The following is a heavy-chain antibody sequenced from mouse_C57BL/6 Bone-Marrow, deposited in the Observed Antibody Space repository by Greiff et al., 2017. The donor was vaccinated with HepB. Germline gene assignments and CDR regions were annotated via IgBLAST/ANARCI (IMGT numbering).Heavy chain of an antibody. CDR1: GYSITSGYY. CDR3: ARKTGAYYFDY. V-gene: IGHV3-6*01. CDR2: ISYDGSN. D-gene: IGHD4-1*01. Sequence: EVQLQESGPGLVKPSQSLSLTCSVTGYSITSGYYWNWIRQFPGNKLEWMGYISYDGSNNYNPSLKNRISITRDTSKNQFFLKLNSVTTEDTATYYCARKTGAYYFDYWGQGTTLTVSS. J-gene: IGHJ2*01.